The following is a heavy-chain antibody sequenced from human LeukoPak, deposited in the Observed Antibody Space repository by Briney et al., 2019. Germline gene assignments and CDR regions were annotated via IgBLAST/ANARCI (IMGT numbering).Heavy chain of an antibody. CDR3: ARTSVRNCSGGSCYSGAFDI. J-gene: IGHJ3*02. Sequence: SQTLSLTCTVSAGSISSGDYYWSRLRQTPGKGLEWIGYIYYSGSTYYSPSLKSRVTISLDTSKNQFSLKLSSVTAADTAVYYCARTSVRNCSGGSCYSGAFDIWGQGTMVTVSS. CDR1: AGSISSGDYY. D-gene: IGHD2-15*01. CDR2: IYYSGST. V-gene: IGHV4-30-4*01.